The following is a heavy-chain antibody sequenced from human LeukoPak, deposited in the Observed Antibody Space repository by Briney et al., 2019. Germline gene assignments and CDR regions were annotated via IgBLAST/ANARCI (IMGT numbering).Heavy chain of an antibody. Sequence: ASVKVSCKASGYTFTGYYMHWVRQAPGQGLEWMGWINPNSGGTNYAQKFQGRVTMTRDTSISTAYMELSRLRSDDTAVYYCARILGSIAVAGSRGDWGQGTLVTVSS. J-gene: IGHJ4*02. CDR2: INPNSGGT. CDR3: ARILGSIAVAGSRGD. V-gene: IGHV1-2*02. CDR1: GYTFTGYY. D-gene: IGHD6-19*01.